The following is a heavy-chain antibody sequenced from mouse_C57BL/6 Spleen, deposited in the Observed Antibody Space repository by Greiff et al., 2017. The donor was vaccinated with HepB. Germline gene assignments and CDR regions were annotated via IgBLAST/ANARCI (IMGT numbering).Heavy chain of an antibody. J-gene: IGHJ3*01. Sequence: EVKVEESGGGLVQPGGSMKLSCVASGFTFSNYWMNWVRQSPEKGLEWVAQIRLKSDNYATHYAESVKGRFTISRDDSKSSVYLQMNNLRAEDTGIYYCTGWAGRAYWGQGTLVTVSA. CDR3: TGWAGRAY. V-gene: IGHV6-3*01. D-gene: IGHD3-3*01. CDR2: IRLKSDNYAT. CDR1: GFTFSNYW.